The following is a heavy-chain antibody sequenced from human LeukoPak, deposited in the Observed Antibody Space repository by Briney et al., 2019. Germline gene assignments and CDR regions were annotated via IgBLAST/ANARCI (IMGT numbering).Heavy chain of an antibody. CDR2: INSDGSST. CDR1: GFTFSSYW. D-gene: IGHD1-26*01. CDR3: ARRAFSGGYSGYFDY. Sequence: PGGSLRLSCAASGFTFSSYWMHWVRQAPGKGLVWVSRINSDGSSTSYADSVKGRFTISRDNAKNTLYLQMNSLRAEDTAVYYCARRAFSGGYSGYFDYWGQGTLVTVSS. V-gene: IGHV3-74*01. J-gene: IGHJ4*02.